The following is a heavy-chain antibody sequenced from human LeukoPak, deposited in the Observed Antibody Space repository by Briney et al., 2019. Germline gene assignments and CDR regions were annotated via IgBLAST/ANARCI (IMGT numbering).Heavy chain of an antibody. CDR3: AKAYGDYYFDY. D-gene: IGHD4-17*01. Sequence: PGRSLRLSCAASGFTFSSYGMHWVRQAPGKGLEWVAVTSSDGSNKYYADSVRGRFTISRDNSKNTLYLQMNSLRAEDTAVYYCAKAYGDYYFDYWGQGTLVTVSS. CDR2: TSSDGSNK. V-gene: IGHV3-30*18. CDR1: GFTFSSYG. J-gene: IGHJ4*02.